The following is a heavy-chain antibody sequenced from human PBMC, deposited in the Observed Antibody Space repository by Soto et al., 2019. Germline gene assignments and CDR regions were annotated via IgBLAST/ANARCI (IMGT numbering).Heavy chain of an antibody. CDR1: GFTFSSYW. CDR3: GRDVQLQSCDC. CDR2: INNDGDST. V-gene: IGHV3-74*01. Sequence: PGGSLRLSCSGSGFTFSSYWMHWVRQAPGKGQVWVSRINNDGDSTSYAESVKGRFTTSRDNAKNTLYLQMNSLRAEDTAVYYCGRDVQLQSCDCWGQRTLVIGSS. D-gene: IGHD5-18*01. J-gene: IGHJ4*02.